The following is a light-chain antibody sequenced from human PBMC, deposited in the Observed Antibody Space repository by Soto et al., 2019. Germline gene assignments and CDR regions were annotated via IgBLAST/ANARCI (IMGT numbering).Light chain of an antibody. CDR3: QRRGNWPK. V-gene: IGKV3-11*01. Sequence: EIVLTQSPATLSLSPGERATLSCRASQSISNYLAWYHHKPGQAPRLLIYDASTLATGIPARFSGSGSETDFTLNSSRLEHEEFSTYYCQRRGNWPKFGQGTRLEIK. CDR2: DAS. J-gene: IGKJ5*01. CDR1: QSISNY.